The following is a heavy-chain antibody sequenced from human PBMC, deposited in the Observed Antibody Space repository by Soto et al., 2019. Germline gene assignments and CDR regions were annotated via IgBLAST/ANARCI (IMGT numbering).Heavy chain of an antibody. CDR2: ISSSSATI. J-gene: IGHJ6*02. Sequence: HPGGSLRLSCTASGFTFSSYEMNWVRQAPGKGLEWVSYISSSSATIYYADSVKGRFTISRDNAKKTLFLQMNNLRAEDTAVYYCAKESSPRRLHYFGLDVWGQGTTVTVSS. V-gene: IGHV3-48*03. D-gene: IGHD6-25*01. CDR3: AKESSPRRLHYFGLDV. CDR1: GFTFSSYE.